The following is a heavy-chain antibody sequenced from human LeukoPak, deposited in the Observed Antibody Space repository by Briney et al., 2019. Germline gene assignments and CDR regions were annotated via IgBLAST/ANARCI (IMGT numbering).Heavy chain of an antibody. CDR2: IKQDGSEK. J-gene: IGHJ4*02. V-gene: IGHV3-7*04. Sequence: GGSLRLSCAASRFTFSSYWMSWVRQAPGKGLEWVANIKQDGSEKYYVDSVKGRFTISRDNAKNSLYLQMNSLRAEDTAVYYCARETIAAAGYYYFAYWGQGTQVTVSS. D-gene: IGHD6-13*01. CDR3: ARETIAAAGYYYFAY. CDR1: RFTFSSYW.